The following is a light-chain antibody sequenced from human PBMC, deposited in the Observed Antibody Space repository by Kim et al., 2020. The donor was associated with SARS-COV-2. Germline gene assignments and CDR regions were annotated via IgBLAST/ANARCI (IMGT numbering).Light chain of an antibody. CDR1: QCVGSSY. V-gene: IGKV3-20*01. J-gene: IGKJ2*01. Sequence: SPGYSTSLSCRASQCVGSSYLAWYQQQPGQAPRLLFYGASSSATGIPDRFSGSGSGTDFTLTISRLEPVDFAVYYCQQHGSSPYTFGQGTKLEI. CDR2: GAS. CDR3: QQHGSSPYT.